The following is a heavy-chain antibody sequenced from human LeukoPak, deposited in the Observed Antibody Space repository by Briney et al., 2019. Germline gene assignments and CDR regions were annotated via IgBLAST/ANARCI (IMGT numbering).Heavy chain of an antibody. V-gene: IGHV1-2*02. CDR3: ARENRDYVYFDF. J-gene: IGHJ4*02. CDR2: INPNSGGA. D-gene: IGHD4-17*01. Sequence: MGWINPNSGGANYAQKFQGRVTMTRDTSITTAYMELTRLRSDDTAVYYCARENRDYVYFDFWGQGTLVTVSS.